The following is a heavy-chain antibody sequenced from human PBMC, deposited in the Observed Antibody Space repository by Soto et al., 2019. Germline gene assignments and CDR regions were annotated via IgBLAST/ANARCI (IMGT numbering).Heavy chain of an antibody. Sequence: GGSLRLSCAASGFTFSRYAMSWVRQAPGKGLEGVSAISGRGGSTYYAESVKGRFTISRDNSKNTLYLQMNSLRAEDTAVYYCAKEREPPYYSDYWGQGTLVTVSS. J-gene: IGHJ4*02. CDR1: GFTFSRYA. CDR2: ISGRGGST. CDR3: AKEREPPYYSDY. V-gene: IGHV3-23*01.